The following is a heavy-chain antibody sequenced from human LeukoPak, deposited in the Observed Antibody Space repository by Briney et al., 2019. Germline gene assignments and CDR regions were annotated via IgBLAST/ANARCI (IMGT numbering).Heavy chain of an antibody. CDR2: IYYSGSS. D-gene: IGHD3-10*01. CDR3: ARHSNYGSGSYYRYWFDP. Sequence: SETLSLTCTVSGGSISSYYWSWIRQPPGKGLEWIGYIYYSGSSNYNPSLKSRVTISVDTSKNQFSLKLSSVTAADTAVYYCARHSNYGSGSYYRYWFDPWGQGTLVTVSS. J-gene: IGHJ5*02. CDR1: GGSISSYY. V-gene: IGHV4-59*08.